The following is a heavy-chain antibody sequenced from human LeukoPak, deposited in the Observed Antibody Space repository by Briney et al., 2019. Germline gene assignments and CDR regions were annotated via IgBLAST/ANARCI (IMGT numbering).Heavy chain of an antibody. Sequence: GGSLRLSCAASGFTFSNYWMTWVRRAPGKGLEWVSTISRSGVATYYANSVKGRFTISRDNSKNTVYVQMNSLRAEDTAIYYCAKHSHDGSAPYYEVQLDYWGQGTLVTVSS. CDR3: AKHSHDGSAPYYEVQLDY. V-gene: IGHV3-23*01. J-gene: IGHJ4*02. D-gene: IGHD3-22*01. CDR2: ISRSGVAT. CDR1: GFTFSNYW.